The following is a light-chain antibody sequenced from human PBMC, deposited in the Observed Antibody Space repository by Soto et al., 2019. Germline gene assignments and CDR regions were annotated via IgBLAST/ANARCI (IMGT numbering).Light chain of an antibody. Sequence: QSVLTQSSSASASLGSSVKLTCTLSSGHSSYIIAWHQQQPGKAPRYLMKLEGSGSYNEGSGVPDRFSGSSSGADRYLTISNLQFEDEADYYCETCDSDTHTVFGGGTKLTVL. CDR3: ETCDSDTHTV. V-gene: IGLV4-60*02. J-gene: IGLJ3*02. CDR1: SGHSSYI. CDR2: LEGSGSY.